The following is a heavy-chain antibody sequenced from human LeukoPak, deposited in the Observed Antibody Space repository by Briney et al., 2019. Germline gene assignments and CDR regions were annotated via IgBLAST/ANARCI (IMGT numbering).Heavy chain of an antibody. CDR3: ARPMPAAIPVLGFNI. V-gene: IGHV4-39*01. CDR1: GGSISSYY. Sequence: SETLSLTCTVSGGSISSYYWGWIRQPPGKGLEWIGSIYYSGSTYYNPSLKSRVTISVDTSKNQFSLKLSSVTAADTAVYYCARPMPAAIPVLGFNIWGQGTMVTVSS. D-gene: IGHD2-2*01. CDR2: IYYSGST. J-gene: IGHJ3*02.